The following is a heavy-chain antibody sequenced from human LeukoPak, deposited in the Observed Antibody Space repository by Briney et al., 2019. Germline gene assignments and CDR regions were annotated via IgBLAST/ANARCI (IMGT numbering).Heavy chain of an antibody. CDR1: GFTVSSSY. V-gene: IGHV3-66*01. D-gene: IGHD5-12*01. CDR2: IYSDGST. CDR3: ARWVVATMFDY. J-gene: IGHJ4*02. Sequence: GGSLRLSCATSGFTVSSSYLSWVRQAPGKGLEWVPVIYSDGSTYYADSVKGRFTISRDNSKNTLFLQMNSLRAEDTAVYYCARWVVATMFDYWGQGTLVTVSS.